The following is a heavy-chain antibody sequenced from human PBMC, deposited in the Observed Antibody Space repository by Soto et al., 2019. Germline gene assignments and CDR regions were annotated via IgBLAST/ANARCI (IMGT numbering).Heavy chain of an antibody. D-gene: IGHD3-10*01. CDR1: GFTFSSYV. J-gene: IGHJ4*02. CDR2: ISGSGGST. V-gene: IGHV3-23*01. CDR3: AKVTSFMVRGLKDY. Sequence: EVQLLESGGGLVQPGGSLRLSCAASGFTFSSYVMSWVRQAPGKGLEWVSAISGSGGSTYYADSVKGRFTISRDNSKNTLYLQMNSLRAEDTAVYYCAKVTSFMVRGLKDYWGQGTLVTVSS.